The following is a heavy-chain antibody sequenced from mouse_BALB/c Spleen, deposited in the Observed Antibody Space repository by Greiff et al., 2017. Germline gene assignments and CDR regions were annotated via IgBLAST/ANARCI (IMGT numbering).Heavy chain of an antibody. J-gene: IGHJ4*01. Sequence: EVQVVESGTVLARPGASVKMSCKASGYTFTSYWMHWVKQRPGQGLEWIGAIYPGNSDTSYNQKFKGKAKLTAVTSTSTAYMELSSLTNEDSAVYYCTRSPGNYDAMDYWGQGTSVTVSS. CDR1: GYTFTSYW. CDR2: IYPGNSDT. CDR3: TRSPGNYDAMDY. V-gene: IGHV1-5*01. D-gene: IGHD2-1*01.